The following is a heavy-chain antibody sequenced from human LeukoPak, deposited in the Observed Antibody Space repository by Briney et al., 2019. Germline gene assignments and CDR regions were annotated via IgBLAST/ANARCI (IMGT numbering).Heavy chain of an antibody. J-gene: IGHJ3*02. V-gene: IGHV3-11*04. CDR2: ISSSGNTI. D-gene: IGHD3-3*01. CDR1: GSTFSDYY. Sequence: GGSLRLSCTASGSTFSDYYMSWIRQAPGKGLEWVSYISSSGNTIYYADSVKGRFIISRDNAKNSLYLQMNSLRAEDTAVYYCARGADFWSGSPHGFDIWGQGTMVTVSS. CDR3: ARGADFWSGSPHGFDI.